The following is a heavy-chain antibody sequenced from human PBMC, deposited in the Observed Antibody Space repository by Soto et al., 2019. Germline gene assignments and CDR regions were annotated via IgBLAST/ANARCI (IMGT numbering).Heavy chain of an antibody. V-gene: IGHV3-30*18. CDR3: AKDRDRYYGSGGHDP. D-gene: IGHD3-10*01. CDR2: ISYDGSNK. Sequence: PGGSLRLSCAASGFTFSSYGMHWVRQAPGKGLEWVAVISYDGSNKYYADSVKGRFTISRDNSKNTLYLQMNSLRAEDTAVYYCAKDRDRYYGSGGHDPWGQGTLVTVSS. CDR1: GFTFSSYG. J-gene: IGHJ5*02.